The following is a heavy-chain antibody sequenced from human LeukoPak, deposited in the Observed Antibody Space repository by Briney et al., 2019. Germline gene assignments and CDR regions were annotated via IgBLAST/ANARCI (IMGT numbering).Heavy chain of an antibody. CDR3: ARVDYYGSGSYSPGADFDY. V-gene: IGHV1-18*01. D-gene: IGHD3-10*01. J-gene: IGHJ4*02. CDR1: GYTFTTYA. Sequence: ASVKVSCKASGYTFTTYAMNWVRQAPGQGLEWMGWISAYNGNTNYAQKLQGRVTMTTDTSTSTAYMELGSLRSDDTAVYYCARVDYYGSGSYSPGADFDYWGQGTLVTVSS. CDR2: ISAYNGNT.